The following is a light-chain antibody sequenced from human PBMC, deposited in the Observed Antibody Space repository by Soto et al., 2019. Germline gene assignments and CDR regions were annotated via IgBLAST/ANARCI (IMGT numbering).Light chain of an antibody. J-gene: IGLJ2*01. Sequence: QSTLTQPASVSGSPGQSITISCAGTTSDVAYYDLVSWYQQHPGRAPKLLIYEVDKRPSGISVRFSGSKSGATASLTISGLLPEDEAVYFCCTYAGHVPKFGGGTK. CDR1: TSDVAYYDL. CDR3: CTYAGHVPK. CDR2: EVD. V-gene: IGLV2-23*02.